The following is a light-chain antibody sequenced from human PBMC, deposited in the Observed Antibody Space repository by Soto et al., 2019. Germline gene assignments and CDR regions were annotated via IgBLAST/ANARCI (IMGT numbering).Light chain of an antibody. Sequence: ESVLTQSPATLSLSPGYKATLSCRASPSVGSYVAWYQQKPGQDPMLLIYDTSIRSTGIPARFSGTVSDRDFPLTIASLEPEDFAVYDCQQRSNWPWTVGQGTKVEIK. CDR3: QQRSNWPWT. J-gene: IGKJ1*01. CDR1: PSVGSY. CDR2: DTS. V-gene: IGKV3-11*02.